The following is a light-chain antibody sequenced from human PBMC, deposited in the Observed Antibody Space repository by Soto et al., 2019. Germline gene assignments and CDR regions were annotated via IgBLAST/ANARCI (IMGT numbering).Light chain of an antibody. CDR2: DVS. CDR3: CSYAGSYTLGV. J-gene: IGLJ1*01. V-gene: IGLV2-11*01. Sequence: QSALTQPRSVSGSPGQSVTISCTGTSSDVGGYNYVSWYQQHPGKAPKLMIYDVSKRPSGVPDRFSGSKSGNTAYLTISGLQAEDEADYYCCSYAGSYTLGVFGTGTQLTVL. CDR1: SSDVGGYNY.